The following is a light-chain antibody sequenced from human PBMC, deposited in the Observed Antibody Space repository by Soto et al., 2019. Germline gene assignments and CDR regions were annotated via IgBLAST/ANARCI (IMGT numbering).Light chain of an antibody. CDR1: SSVVGGYNY. J-gene: IGLJ1*01. CDR2: EVS. V-gene: IGLV2-14*01. Sequence: QSALAQPASVSGSPGQSITISCTGTSSVVGGYNYVSWYQQQSGKAPKLMIHEVSNRPSGVSNRFSGSKSGNTASLTISGLQAEDEADYYCSSYTSSRAYVFGIGTKVTDL. CDR3: SSYTSSRAYV.